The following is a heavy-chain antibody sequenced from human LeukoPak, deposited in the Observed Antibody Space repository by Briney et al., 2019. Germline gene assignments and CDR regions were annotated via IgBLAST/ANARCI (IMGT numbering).Heavy chain of an antibody. CDR2: IYYSGST. CDR3: ATPKEMATIYDAFDI. D-gene: IGHD5-24*01. CDR1: GGSISSSSYY. J-gene: IGHJ3*02. V-gene: IGHV4-39*01. Sequence: SETLSLTCTVSGGSISSSSYYWGWIRQPPGKGLEWIGSIYYSGSTYYNPSLKSRVTISVDTSKNQFSLKLSSVTAADTAVYYCATPKEMATIYDAFDIWGQGTMVTVSS.